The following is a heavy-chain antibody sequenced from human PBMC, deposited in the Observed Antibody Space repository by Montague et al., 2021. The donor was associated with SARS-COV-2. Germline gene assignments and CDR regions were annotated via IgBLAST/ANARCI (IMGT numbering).Heavy chain of an antibody. CDR2: IAYSGST. V-gene: IGHV4-39*07. J-gene: IGHJ6*02. D-gene: IGHD3-10*01. Sequence: SETLSLTCTVSGGSIRSSSHFWGWFRQPPGQRLEWSGTIAYSGSTYYSPSLKSRVIISADTSKNQFSLNLRSVTAADTAVYFCGLGRGFAVGNHYYYSYGLDVWGQGTTVTVSS. CDR3: GLGRGFAVGNHYYYSYGLDV. CDR1: GGSIRSSSHF.